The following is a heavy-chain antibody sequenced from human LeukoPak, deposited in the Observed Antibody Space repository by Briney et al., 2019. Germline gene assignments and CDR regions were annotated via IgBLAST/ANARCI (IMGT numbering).Heavy chain of an antibody. CDR2: IHSSGSM. CDR1: GGSISSYY. CDR3: ARETEVSGGRSWDF. D-gene: IGHD6-19*01. J-gene: IGHJ4*02. Sequence: SETLSLTCTVSGGSISSYYWTWIRQPAGKGLEWIGRIHSSGSMNHNPSLKSRVTMPVDTSNNQFSLKLSSVTAADTAVYYCARETEVSGGRSWDFWGQGTLVTVSS. V-gene: IGHV4-4*07.